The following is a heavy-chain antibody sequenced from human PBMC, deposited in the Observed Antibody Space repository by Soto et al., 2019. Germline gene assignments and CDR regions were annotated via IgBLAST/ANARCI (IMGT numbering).Heavy chain of an antibody. CDR3: ARRARPDFYYMDV. V-gene: IGHV3-64*01. J-gene: IGHJ6*03. D-gene: IGHD6-6*01. Sequence: PGGSLRLSCXASGFTLSGYAMDWVRQAPGKGLEYVSGISSNGVGTYYANSVQGRFTISRDNSKNTVYLQMGSLRPEDMAVYYCARRARPDFYYMDVWGKGTTVTVSS. CDR2: ISSNGVGT. CDR1: GFTLSGYA.